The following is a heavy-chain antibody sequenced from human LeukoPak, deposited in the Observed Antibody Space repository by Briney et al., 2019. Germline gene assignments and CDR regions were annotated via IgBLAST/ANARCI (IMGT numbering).Heavy chain of an antibody. CDR3: ARGATWGQWYFDL. CDR2: IAADGGVK. V-gene: IGHV3-30*03. Sequence: GGPLRLSCAASGFTFSTYSMNWVRQAPGKGLEWVAVIAADGGVKQYADSVKGRFTLSRDNSKNTLFLQMNIVSVEDTAVYYCARGATWGQWYFDLWGQGTPVTVSS. J-gene: IGHJ4*02. D-gene: IGHD6-19*01. CDR1: GFTFSTYS.